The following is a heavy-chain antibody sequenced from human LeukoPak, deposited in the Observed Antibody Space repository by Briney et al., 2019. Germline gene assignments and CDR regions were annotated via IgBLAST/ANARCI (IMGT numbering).Heavy chain of an antibody. CDR3: ARFGSSGYRRAGWSDP. D-gene: IGHD3-22*01. Sequence: PSETLSLTCTVSGGSISSGGYYWSWIRQHPGKGLEWIGYIYYSGSTYYNPSLKSRVTISVDTSKNQFSLKLSSVTAADTAVYYCARFGSSGYRRAGWSDPWGQGTLVTVSS. CDR1: GGSISSGGYY. V-gene: IGHV4-31*03. CDR2: IYYSGST. J-gene: IGHJ5*02.